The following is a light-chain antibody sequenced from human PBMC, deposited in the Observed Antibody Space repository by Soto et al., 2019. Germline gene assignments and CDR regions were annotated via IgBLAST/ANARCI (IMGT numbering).Light chain of an antibody. Sequence: QSVLTQPASVSGSPGQSITISCTGTSSDVGSYNLVSWYQQHPGKAPKLMIYEGSKRPSGVSNRFSGSKSGNTASLTISGLQAEDEADYCCCSYAGSSTFSYVFGTGTKVTV. J-gene: IGLJ1*01. CDR1: SSDVGSYNL. CDR3: CSYAGSSTFSYV. V-gene: IGLV2-23*03. CDR2: EGS.